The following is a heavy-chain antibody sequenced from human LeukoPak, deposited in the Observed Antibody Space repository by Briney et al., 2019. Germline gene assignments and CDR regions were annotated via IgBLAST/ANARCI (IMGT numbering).Heavy chain of an antibody. CDR3: ARHGPFYGTAFYFDY. Sequence: SETLSLTCFVSGGSVSSSRNYCGWIRQSPGKGLEWIGSINYSGSTSYNPPLKSRVTISVDTSKNQFSLRLSSVTAADTAFYYCARHGPFYGTAFYFDYWGQGTLVTVSS. CDR1: GGSVSSSRNY. J-gene: IGHJ4*02. CDR2: INYSGST. V-gene: IGHV4-39*01. D-gene: IGHD4-17*01.